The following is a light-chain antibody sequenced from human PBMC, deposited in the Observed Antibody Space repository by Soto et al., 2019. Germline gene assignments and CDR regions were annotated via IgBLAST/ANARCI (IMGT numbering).Light chain of an antibody. CDR1: SSNIGANYD. J-gene: IGLJ2*01. CDR3: QSYDSSLSAVV. Sequence: QSVLTQPPSVSGAPGQRVTISCTGSSSNIGANYDVPWYQQRPGTAPKLLIFANSNRPSGVPDRFSGSKSGTSASLVITGLQAEDEGDYYCQSYDSSLSAVVFGGGTKVTVL. CDR2: ANS. V-gene: IGLV1-40*01.